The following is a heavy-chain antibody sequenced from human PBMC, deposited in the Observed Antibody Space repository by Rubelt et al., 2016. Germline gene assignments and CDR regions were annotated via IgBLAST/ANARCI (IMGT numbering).Heavy chain of an antibody. V-gene: IGHV4-4*02. CDR3: ARGGTITQLDAFDI. J-gene: IGHJ3*02. CDR2: IYHSGST. D-gene: IGHD1-1*01. Sequence: QVQLQESGPGLVKPSGTLSLTCAVSGGAISSSSWWSWVRQPPGKGLEWIGEIYHSGSTYYNPSLRSRVTISANTSKNQCALRLSSATAADTAVYYCARGGTITQLDAFDIWGQGTMVTVSS. CDR1: GGAISSSSW.